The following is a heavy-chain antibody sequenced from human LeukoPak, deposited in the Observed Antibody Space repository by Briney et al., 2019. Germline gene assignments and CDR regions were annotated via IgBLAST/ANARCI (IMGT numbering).Heavy chain of an antibody. D-gene: IGHD6-19*01. CDR2: ISYDGSNK. Sequence: PGGSLRLSCAASGFTFSSYAMHWVRQAPGKGLEWVAVISYDGSNKYYADSVKGRFTISRDNSKNTLYLQMNSLRAEDTALYYCAKDIIAVAGTEAFDIWGQGTMVTVSS. V-gene: IGHV3-30-3*01. CDR1: GFTFSSYA. CDR3: AKDIIAVAGTEAFDI. J-gene: IGHJ3*02.